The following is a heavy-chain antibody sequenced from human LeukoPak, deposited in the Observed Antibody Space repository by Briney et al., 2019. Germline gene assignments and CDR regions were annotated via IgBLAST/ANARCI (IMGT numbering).Heavy chain of an antibody. J-gene: IGHJ5*02. D-gene: IGHD1-26*01. V-gene: IGHV4-59*01. Sequence: SETLSLICTVSGGSISSDYWSWIRQAPGKGLEWIAYINDSGNSNYNPSLKGRVTISVDTSKNQFSLKLTSVTAADTAVYYCARDTYQYVRGMPQHWFDPWGQGTLVTVSS. CDR2: INDSGNS. CDR3: ARDTYQYVRGMPQHWFDP. CDR1: GGSISSDY.